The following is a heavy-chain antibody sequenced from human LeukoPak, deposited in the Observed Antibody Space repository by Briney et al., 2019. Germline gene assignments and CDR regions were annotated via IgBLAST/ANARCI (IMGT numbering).Heavy chain of an antibody. V-gene: IGHV4-59*08. D-gene: IGHD7-27*01. CDR3: ARHITGDDSTAFDI. CDR1: GGSISGYY. CDR2: IYYSGTT. J-gene: IGHJ3*02. Sequence: PSETLSLTCTVSGGSISGYYWSWIRQPLGKGLEWIGYIYYSGTTNYNPSLKSRVTISVDTSKNQFSLKLSSVTAADTAVYHCARHITGDDSTAFDIWGQGTKVTVSS.